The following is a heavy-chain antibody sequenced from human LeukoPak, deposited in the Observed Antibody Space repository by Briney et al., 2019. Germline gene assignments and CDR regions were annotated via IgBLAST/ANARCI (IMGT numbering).Heavy chain of an antibody. CDR1: GYTLTELS. J-gene: IGHJ4*02. Sequence: GASVKVSCKVSGYTLTELSMHWVRQAPGKGLEWMGGFDPEDGETIYAQKFQGRVTMTEDTSTDTAYMELSSLRSEDTAVYYCATLQHDLWSGYRSPGQVDYWGQGTLVTVSS. CDR2: FDPEDGET. D-gene: IGHD3-3*01. CDR3: ATLQHDLWSGYRSPGQVDY. V-gene: IGHV1-24*01.